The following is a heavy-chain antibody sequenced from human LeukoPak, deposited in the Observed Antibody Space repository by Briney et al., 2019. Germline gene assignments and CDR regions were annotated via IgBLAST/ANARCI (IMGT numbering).Heavy chain of an antibody. V-gene: IGHV3-7*04. CDR3: VRSDWYFES. D-gene: IGHD2-21*01. Sequence: AGGSLRLSCVTSGFNFSDSRMTWVRQAPGKGLQWVANVNRDGTEKHFLDSVEGRFTISRDNAKKSLYLQMSSLRPQDTAVYFCVRSDWYFESWGQGTLVTVSS. CDR2: VNRDGTEK. J-gene: IGHJ4*02. CDR1: GFNFSDSR.